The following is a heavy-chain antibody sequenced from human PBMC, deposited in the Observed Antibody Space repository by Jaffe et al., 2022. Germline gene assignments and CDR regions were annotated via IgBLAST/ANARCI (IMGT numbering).Heavy chain of an antibody. V-gene: IGHV2-5*02. CDR1: GFSLSTSGVG. Sequence: QITLKESGPTLVKPTQTLTLTCTFSGFSLSTSGVGVGWIRQPPGKALEWLALIYWDDDKRYSPSLKSRLTITKDTSKNQVVLTMTNMDPVDTATYYCAHFPGGRDGYSYYFDYWGQGTLVTVSS. J-gene: IGHJ4*02. D-gene: IGHD4-4*01. CDR2: IYWDDDK. CDR3: AHFPGGRDGYSYYFDY.